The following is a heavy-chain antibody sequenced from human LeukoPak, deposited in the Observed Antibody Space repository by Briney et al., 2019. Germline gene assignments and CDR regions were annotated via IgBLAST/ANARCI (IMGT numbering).Heavy chain of an antibody. CDR3: ARPLRGSYSGHDAFDI. CDR1: GYYFTNYW. Sequence: PGESLKISCEGSGYYFTNYWIGWVRPMPGNGLEWMGIIFPGDSDTKYSPSFQGRVTISADKSISTAYLQWTSLKASDTAMYYCARPLRGSYSGHDAFDIWGQGTMVTVSS. CDR2: IFPGDSDT. D-gene: IGHD1-26*01. J-gene: IGHJ3*02. V-gene: IGHV5-51*01.